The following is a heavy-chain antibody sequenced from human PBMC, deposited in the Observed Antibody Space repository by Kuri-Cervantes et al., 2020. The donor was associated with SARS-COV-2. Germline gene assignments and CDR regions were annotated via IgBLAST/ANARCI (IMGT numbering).Heavy chain of an antibody. Sequence: GGALRLSCAASGFTFSSYSMLWVRQAPGKGLEWVSSINTDGSHKNYADSVKGRFTISRDSAKSSLYLQMNSLRVEDTAVYYCARGGSTISLDYWGQGTLVTVSS. J-gene: IGHJ4*02. V-gene: IGHV3-21*01. D-gene: IGHD5/OR15-5a*01. CDR2: INTDGSHK. CDR3: ARGGSTISLDY. CDR1: GFTFSSYS.